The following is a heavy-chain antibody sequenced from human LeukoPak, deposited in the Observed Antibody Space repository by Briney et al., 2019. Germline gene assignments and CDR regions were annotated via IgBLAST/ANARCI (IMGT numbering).Heavy chain of an antibody. J-gene: IGHJ4*02. D-gene: IGHD2/OR15-2a*01. V-gene: IGHV3-23*01. Sequence: GGSLRLSCAVSGFTFSSYAMSWVRQAPEKGLEWVSAIDSSGGYTWYDDSVKGRFTISKDNAKNTVYLQMNSLRAEDTAVYYCVSFYETYWGRGTLVTVSS. CDR3: VSFYETY. CDR2: IDSSGGYT. CDR1: GFTFSSYA.